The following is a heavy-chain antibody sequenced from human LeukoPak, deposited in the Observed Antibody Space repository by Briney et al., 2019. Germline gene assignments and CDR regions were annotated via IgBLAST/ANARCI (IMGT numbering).Heavy chain of an antibody. CDR3: TRYNNDHFDY. V-gene: IGHV3-30*04. CDR2: ISHHGSNE. D-gene: IGHD1-14*01. CDR1: GFTFSTYP. J-gene: IGHJ4*02. Sequence: GGSLRLSCEASGFTFSTYPMHWVRQAPDKGLEWVAMISHHGSNEYYTDSVKGRFTISRDNSKNTMSVQMDDLRAEDTAVYYCTRYNNDHFDYWGQGTLVTVSS.